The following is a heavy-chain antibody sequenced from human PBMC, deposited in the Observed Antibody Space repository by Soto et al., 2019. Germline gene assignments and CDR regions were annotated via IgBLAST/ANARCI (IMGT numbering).Heavy chain of an antibody. J-gene: IGHJ4*02. D-gene: IGHD5-18*01. V-gene: IGHV3-74*01. CDR3: ATLNSFGFDY. CDR2: VNSDGSNT. CDR1: GFTFSNYW. Sequence: GGSLRLSCAASGFTFSNYWMHWVRQVAGKGLVWVAQVNSDGSNTIYADSVKGRFSISRDNAKNTVFLQMNSLRAEDTGVCYCATLNSFGFDYWGQGTLVTVSS.